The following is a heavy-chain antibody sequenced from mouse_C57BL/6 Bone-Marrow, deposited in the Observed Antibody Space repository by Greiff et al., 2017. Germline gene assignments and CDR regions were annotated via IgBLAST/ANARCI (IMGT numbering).Heavy chain of an antibody. J-gene: IGHJ3*01. D-gene: IGHD1-1*01. V-gene: IGHV1-64*01. CDR2: IHPNSGST. CDR3: AGLTKGVSY. CDR1: GYTFTSYW. Sequence: QVHVKQPGAELVKPGASVKLSCKASGYTFTSYWMHWVKQRPGQGLEWIGMIHPNSGSTNYNEKFKSKATLTVDKSSSTAYMQLSSLTSEDSAVYYCAGLTKGVSYWGQGTLVTVSA.